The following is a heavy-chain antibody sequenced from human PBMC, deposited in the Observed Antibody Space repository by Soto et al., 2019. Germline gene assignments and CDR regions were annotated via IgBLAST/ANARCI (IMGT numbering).Heavy chain of an antibody. D-gene: IGHD3-22*01. CDR1: GFTFSTYD. J-gene: IGHJ2*01. V-gene: IGHV3-13*05. CDR3: ARGNFFDSGGYYVTQWYFDL. Sequence: PGGSLRLSCAASGFTFSTYDIHWVRQVIGKGLEWVSAIGTANDPYYSGSVEGRFTISRENAKNSLYLQMNSLTTGDTAVYYCARGNFFDSGGYYVTQWYFDLWGRGTLVTVSS. CDR2: IGTANDP.